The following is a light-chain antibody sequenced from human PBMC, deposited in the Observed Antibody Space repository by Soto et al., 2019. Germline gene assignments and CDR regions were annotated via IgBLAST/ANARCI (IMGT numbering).Light chain of an antibody. CDR2: EVS. CDR3: SSYAGSNNLVV. V-gene: IGLV2-8*01. J-gene: IGLJ2*01. CDR1: SSDVGGYNY. Sequence: QSALTQPPSASGSPGQSVTIYCTGTSSDVGGYNYVSWYQQHTGKAPKLMIYEVSKRPSGVPDSFSGSKSGNTASLTVSGLQAEDEADYYCSSYAGSNNLVVFGGGTKLTVL.